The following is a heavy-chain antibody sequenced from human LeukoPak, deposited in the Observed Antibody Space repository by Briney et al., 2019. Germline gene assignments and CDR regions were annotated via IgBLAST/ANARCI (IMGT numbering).Heavy chain of an antibody. Sequence: GGSLRLSCAASGFTFSSYGMHWVRQAPGQGLEWVAVISFDGKTQYYIDSVKGRFTTSRDNSKNTLYLQMNSLRAEDTAVYYCAKEMSSSNIDHCGQGTLVTVSS. CDR3: AKEMSSSNIDH. V-gene: IGHV3-30*18. CDR1: GFTFSSYG. J-gene: IGHJ4*02. D-gene: IGHD2-2*01. CDR2: ISFDGKTQ.